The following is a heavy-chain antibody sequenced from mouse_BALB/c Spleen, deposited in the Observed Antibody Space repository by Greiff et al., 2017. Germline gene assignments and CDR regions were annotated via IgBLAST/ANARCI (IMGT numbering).Heavy chain of an antibody. Sequence: VKVVESGAELVRPGTSVKMSCKAAGYTFTNYWIGWVKQRPGHGLEWIGDIYPGGGYTNYNEKFKGKATLTADTSSSTAYMQLSSLTSEDSAIYYCARVRSSGYASVYFDYWGQGTTLTVSS. CDR3: ARVRSSGYASVYFDY. V-gene: IGHV1-63*02. CDR2: IYPGGGYT. CDR1: GYTFTNYW. D-gene: IGHD3-1*01. J-gene: IGHJ2*01.